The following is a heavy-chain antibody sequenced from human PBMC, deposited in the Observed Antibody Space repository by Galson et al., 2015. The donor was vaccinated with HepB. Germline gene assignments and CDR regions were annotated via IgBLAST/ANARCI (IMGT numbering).Heavy chain of an antibody. Sequence: SVKVSCKASGYTFTSYGISWVRQAPGQGLEWMGWISAYNGNTNYAQKLQGRVTMTTDTSTSTAYMELRSLRSDDTAVYYCARAGNVVVVAATSYYFDYWGQGTLVTVSS. CDR3: ARAGNVVVVAATSYYFDY. J-gene: IGHJ4*02. CDR1: GYTFTSYG. CDR2: ISAYNGNT. D-gene: IGHD2-15*01. V-gene: IGHV1-18*04.